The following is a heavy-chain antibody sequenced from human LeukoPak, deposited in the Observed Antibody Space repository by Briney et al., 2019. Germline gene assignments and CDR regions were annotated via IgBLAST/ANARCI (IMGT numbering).Heavy chain of an antibody. Sequence: GGSLRLSCAASGFTFSSYGMHWVRQTPGRGLEWVAFIRYDGSNKYYADSVKGRFTISRDNAKNSLYLQMNSLRAEDTAIYYCARDPYSGSYGDSYYYYMDVWGKGTTVTISS. CDR2: IRYDGSNK. V-gene: IGHV3-30*02. J-gene: IGHJ6*03. D-gene: IGHD1-26*01. CDR3: ARDPYSGSYGDSYYYYMDV. CDR1: GFTFSSYG.